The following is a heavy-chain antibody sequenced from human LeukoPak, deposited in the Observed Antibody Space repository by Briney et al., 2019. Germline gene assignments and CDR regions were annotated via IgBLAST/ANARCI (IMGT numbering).Heavy chain of an antibody. D-gene: IGHD3-22*01. CDR2: TSSGGELT. V-gene: IGHV3-23*01. Sequence: PGGSLRLSCAASGFTFSIYATSWVRQGTGKGLEWVSSTSSGGELTFYADSVKGRFTISRDNSKNTLYLQMNSLRAEDTAVYYCAKDRPNYYHDNGHYYRRGGDCWGQGTLVTVSS. J-gene: IGHJ4*02. CDR3: AKDRPNYYHDNGHYYRRGGDC. CDR1: GFTFSIYA.